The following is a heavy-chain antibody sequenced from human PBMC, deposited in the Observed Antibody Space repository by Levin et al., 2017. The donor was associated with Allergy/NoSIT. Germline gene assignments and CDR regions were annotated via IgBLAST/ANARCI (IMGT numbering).Heavy chain of an antibody. Sequence: AGGSLRLSCAASGFTFSSDVMSWVRQAPGKGLEWVSGISGSGDATYYADSVRGRFTISRDNSKNMLSLQMNSLRAEDTALYYCAKGSYCSAGTCYSRLGYWGQGTLVTVSS. CDR1: GFTFSSDV. CDR3: AKGSYCSAGTCYSRLGY. V-gene: IGHV3-23*01. CDR2: ISGSGDAT. D-gene: IGHD2-15*01. J-gene: IGHJ4*02.